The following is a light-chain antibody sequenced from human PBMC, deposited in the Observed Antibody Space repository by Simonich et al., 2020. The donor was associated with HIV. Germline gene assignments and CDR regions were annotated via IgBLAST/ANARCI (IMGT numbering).Light chain of an antibody. CDR3: QQYNNWPPMT. Sequence: DIQMTQSPSSVSASVGDRVTITCRASQGISSWLAWYQQRPGKAPKLLMYAASSLQSGVPSRFSGSGAGTKFTLTISSLQPEDFAVYYCQQYNNWPPMTFGGGTKVEIK. V-gene: IGKV1-12*01. CDR1: QGISSW. CDR2: AAS. J-gene: IGKJ4*01.